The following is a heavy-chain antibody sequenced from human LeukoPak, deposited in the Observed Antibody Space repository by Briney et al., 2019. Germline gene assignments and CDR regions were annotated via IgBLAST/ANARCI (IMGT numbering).Heavy chain of an antibody. CDR3: ARITLRFLEWLDAFDI. V-gene: IGHV3-7*01. CDR2: IKQDGSEK. CDR1: GFTFSSYW. D-gene: IGHD3-3*01. J-gene: IGHJ3*02. Sequence: GGPLRLSCAASGFTFSSYWMSWVRQAPGKGLEWVANIKQDGSEKYYVDSVKGRFTISRDNAKNSLYLQMNSLRAEDTAVYYCARITLRFLEWLDAFDIWGQGTMVTVSS.